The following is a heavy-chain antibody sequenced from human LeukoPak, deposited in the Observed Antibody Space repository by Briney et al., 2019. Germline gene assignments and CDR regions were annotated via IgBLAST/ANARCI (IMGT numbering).Heavy chain of an antibody. V-gene: IGHV3-23*01. D-gene: IGHD4-17*01. CDR3: ARKKIGDYCFDY. Sequence: PGGSLRLSCAASGSTFSSYAMIRVRQAPGKGLEWVSIISGSGGSTDYADSVKGRFTISRDNSKNTLYLQMNSLRAEDTAVYYCARKKIGDYCFDYWGQGTLVTVSS. CDR2: ISGSGGST. CDR1: GSTFSSYA. J-gene: IGHJ4*02.